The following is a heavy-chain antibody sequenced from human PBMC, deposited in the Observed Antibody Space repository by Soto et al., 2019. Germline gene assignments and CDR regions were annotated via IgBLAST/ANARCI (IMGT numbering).Heavy chain of an antibody. CDR1: GYSISSGYY. D-gene: IGHD3-22*01. J-gene: IGHJ5*02. CDR3: ARVGPWVPYYYDSSPYTFENWFDP. V-gene: IGHV4-38-2*01. CDR2: IYHGVST. Sequence: AETLSLTCAVSGYSISSGYYWGWLRQPPGKGLEWIGSIYHGVSTYYNPSLNSRVTLSIDMTNNHVSLILNSVTAADTAVYYCARVGPWVPYYYDSSPYTFENWFDPWGQGTLLTVSS.